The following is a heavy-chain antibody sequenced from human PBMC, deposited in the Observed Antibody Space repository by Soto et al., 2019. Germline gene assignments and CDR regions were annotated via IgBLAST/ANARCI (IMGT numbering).Heavy chain of an antibody. CDR3: AGGGSYYGSGNSYWYFDL. J-gene: IGHJ2*01. CDR2: IWYDGSNK. CDR1: GFTFSSYG. D-gene: IGHD3-10*01. Sequence: QVQLVESGGGVVQPGRSLRLSCAASGFTFSSYGMHWVRQAPGKGLEWVAVIWYDGSNKYYADSVKGRFTISRDNSKNTLYLQMNSLRAEDTAVYYCAGGGSYYGSGNSYWYFDLWGRGTLVTVSS. V-gene: IGHV3-33*01.